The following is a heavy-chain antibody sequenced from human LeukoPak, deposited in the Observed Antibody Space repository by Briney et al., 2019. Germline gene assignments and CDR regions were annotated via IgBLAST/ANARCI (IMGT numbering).Heavy chain of an antibody. CDR3: AKGETVTTSPFDH. CDR2: LFYNEDA. J-gene: IGHJ4*02. Sequence: SETLSLTCAVSGGSMSHFHWNGFRQPPGKGLEWIGSLFYNEDAKYNPSVKSRVTMSIDTSKSQFSLRLTSVTAADTAVYYCAKGETVTTSPFDHWGQGLLVTVSS. V-gene: IGHV4-59*01. D-gene: IGHD4-17*01. CDR1: GGSMSHFH.